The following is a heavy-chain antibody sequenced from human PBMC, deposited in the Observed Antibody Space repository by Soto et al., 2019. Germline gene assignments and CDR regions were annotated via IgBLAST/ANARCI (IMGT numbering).Heavy chain of an antibody. CDR1: GGSFSGYY. V-gene: IGHV4-34*01. Sequence: QVQLQQWGAGLLKPSETLALTCAVYGGSFSGYYWSWIRQPPGRGLEWIGEIHHSGRTSYNPSLKSRVTISADTSKNQFSLKLSSVTAADTAVYYCAKHSGWSFGYWGQGTLVTVSS. CDR2: IHHSGRT. J-gene: IGHJ4*02. CDR3: AKHSGWSFGY. D-gene: IGHD6-19*01.